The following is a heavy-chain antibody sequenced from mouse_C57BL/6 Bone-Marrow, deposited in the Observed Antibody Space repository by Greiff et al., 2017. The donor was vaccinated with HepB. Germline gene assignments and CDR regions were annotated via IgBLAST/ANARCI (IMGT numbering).Heavy chain of an antibody. V-gene: IGHV1-39*01. J-gene: IGHJ4*01. CDR3: ARGHYSNYLYYAMDY. Sequence: VQLQQSGPELVKPGASVKISCKASGYSFTDYNMNWVKQSNGKSLEWIGVINPNYGTTSYNQKFKGKATLTVDQSSSTAYMQLNSLTSEDSAFYYCARGHYSNYLYYAMDYWGQGTSVTVSS. D-gene: IGHD2-5*01. CDR2: INPNYGTT. CDR1: GYSFTDYN.